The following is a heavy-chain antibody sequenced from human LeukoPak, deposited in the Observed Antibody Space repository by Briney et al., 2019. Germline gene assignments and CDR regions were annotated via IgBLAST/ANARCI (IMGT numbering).Heavy chain of an antibody. CDR3: ARASALYSNYDPRYYGMDV. V-gene: IGHV4-59*01. Sequence: SETLSLTCTVSGGSISSYYWSWIRQPPGKGLEWIGYIYYSGSTNYNPSLKSRVTISVDTSKNQFSLKLSSVTAADTAVYYCARASALYSNYDPRYYGMDVWGQGTTVTVSS. CDR2: IYYSGST. D-gene: IGHD4-11*01. CDR1: GGSISSYY. J-gene: IGHJ6*02.